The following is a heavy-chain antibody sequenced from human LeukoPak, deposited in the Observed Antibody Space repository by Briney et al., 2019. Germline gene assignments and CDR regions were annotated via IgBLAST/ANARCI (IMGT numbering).Heavy chain of an antibody. D-gene: IGHD4-17*01. J-gene: IGHJ6*02. CDR2: IIPILGIA. Sequence: SVKVSCKASGGTFSSYAISWVRQAPGQGLEWMGRIIPILGIANYAQKFQGRVTITTDKSTSTAYMELSSLRSEDTAVYYCARVVTVTGGYGMDVWGQGTTVTVSS. V-gene: IGHV1-69*04. CDR3: ARVVTVTGGYGMDV. CDR1: GGTFSSYA.